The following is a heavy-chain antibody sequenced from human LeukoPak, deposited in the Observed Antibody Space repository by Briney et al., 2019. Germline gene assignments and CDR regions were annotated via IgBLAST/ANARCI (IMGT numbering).Heavy chain of an antibody. V-gene: IGHV1-3*01. Sequence: ASVKVSCKASGYTFTSYAMHWVRPAPGQRLEWMGWINAGNGNTKYSQKFQGRVTITRDTSASTAYMELSSLRSEDTAVYYCARAIQNIVVVVAATRGPLYYWGQGTLVTVSS. J-gene: IGHJ4*02. CDR2: INAGNGNT. CDR3: ARAIQNIVVVVAATRGPLYY. CDR1: GYTFTSYA. D-gene: IGHD2-15*01.